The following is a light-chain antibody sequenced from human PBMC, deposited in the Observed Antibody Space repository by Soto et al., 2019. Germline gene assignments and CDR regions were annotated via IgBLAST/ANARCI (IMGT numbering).Light chain of an antibody. Sequence: QSVLTQPPSVSAAPGQKVTISCSGSSSNIGNNYVSWYQQLPGAAPQLLIDDNDKRPSGIPDRFSGSKSGTSATLGITGLQTGDEADYFCATWDSSLSGVVFGGGTKLTVL. V-gene: IGLV1-51*01. CDR1: SSNIGNNY. J-gene: IGLJ2*01. CDR3: ATWDSSLSGVV. CDR2: DND.